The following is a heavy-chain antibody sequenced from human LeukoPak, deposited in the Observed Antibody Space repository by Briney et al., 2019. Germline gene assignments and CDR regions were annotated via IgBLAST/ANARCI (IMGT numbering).Heavy chain of an antibody. V-gene: IGHV5-51*01. Sequence: GESLKISCKDSGDSFTRYWIAWVRQMPGKGLEWMGIIYPGDSDTRYSPSLQGQVTISADKSISTAYLQWSSLKASDTAMYYCARLSGSYQEAWFDPWGQGTLVTVSS. CDR2: IYPGDSDT. CDR1: GDSFTRYW. D-gene: IGHD1-26*01. J-gene: IGHJ5*02. CDR3: ARLSGSYQEAWFDP.